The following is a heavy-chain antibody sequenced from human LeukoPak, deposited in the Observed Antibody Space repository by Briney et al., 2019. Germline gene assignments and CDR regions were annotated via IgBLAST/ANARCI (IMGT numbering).Heavy chain of an antibody. V-gene: IGHV1-46*01. CDR1: GFTFINYY. Sequence: AAVKYSCKASGFTFINYYMHWVRQPPGQGLEWLGIINLSGGSTHYPQKFQDRVTMTRDTSTSTVYMELSSLRSEDTAVYYCARDLDYDEKSEDCWGQGNLVPVSS. J-gene: IGHJ4*02. CDR2: INLSGGST. CDR3: ARDLDYDEKSEDC. D-gene: IGHD3-22*01.